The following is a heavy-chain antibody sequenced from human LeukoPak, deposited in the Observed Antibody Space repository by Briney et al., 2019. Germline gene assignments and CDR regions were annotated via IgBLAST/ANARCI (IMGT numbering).Heavy chain of an antibody. V-gene: IGHV3-11*04. Sequence: PGGSLRLSCAASGFTFSDYYMSWIRQAPGKGLEWVSYISSSGNTIYYADSVKGRFTISRDNSKNSLYLQMNTLRAEDTAVYYCARDLYGDYDDAFDIWGQGTMVTVSS. D-gene: IGHD4-17*01. CDR3: ARDLYGDYDDAFDI. J-gene: IGHJ3*02. CDR2: ISSSGNTI. CDR1: GFTFSDYY.